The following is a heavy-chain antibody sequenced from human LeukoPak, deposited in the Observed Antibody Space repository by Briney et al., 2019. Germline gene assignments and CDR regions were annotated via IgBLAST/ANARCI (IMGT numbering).Heavy chain of an antibody. CDR1: GYTFTSYG. CDR2: ISAYNGNT. V-gene: IGHV1-18*01. CDR3: ARVRGAGRNHYYYYGMDV. J-gene: IGHJ6*02. D-gene: IGHD1-26*01. Sequence: GASVKVSCKASGYTFTSYGISWVRQAPGQGLEWMGWISAYNGNTNYAQKLQGRVTMTTDTSTSTAYMELRSLRSDDTAVYYCARVRGAGRNHYYYYGMDVWGQGTTVTVSS.